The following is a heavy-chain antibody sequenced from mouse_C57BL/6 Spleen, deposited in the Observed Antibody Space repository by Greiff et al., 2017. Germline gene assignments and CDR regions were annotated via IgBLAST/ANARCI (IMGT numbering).Heavy chain of an antibody. V-gene: IGHV1-82*01. CDR1: GYAFSSSW. CDR2: IYPGDGDT. CDR3: ARSDDGYYSYYAMDY. J-gene: IGHJ4*01. D-gene: IGHD2-3*01. Sequence: QVQLQQSGPELVKPGASVKISCKASGYAFSSSWMNWVKQRPGKGLEWIGRIYPGDGDTNYNGKFKGKATLTADKSSSTAYMQLSSLTSDDSAVYFCARSDDGYYSYYAMDYWGQGTSVTVSS.